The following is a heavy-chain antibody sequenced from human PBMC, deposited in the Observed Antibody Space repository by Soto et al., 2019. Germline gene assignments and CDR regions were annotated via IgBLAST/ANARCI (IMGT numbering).Heavy chain of an antibody. V-gene: IGHV4-34*01. J-gene: IGHJ4*02. CDR2: INHSGST. D-gene: IGHD5-12*01. Sequence: QVQLQQWGAGLLKPSETLSLTCAVYGGSFSGYYWSWIRQPPGKGLEWIGEINHSGSTNYNPSLKSRVTISVDTSKNQFSLKLSSVTAADTAVYYCASKRLRFGALSYGYWGQGTLVTVSS. CDR1: GGSFSGYY. CDR3: ASKRLRFGALSYGY.